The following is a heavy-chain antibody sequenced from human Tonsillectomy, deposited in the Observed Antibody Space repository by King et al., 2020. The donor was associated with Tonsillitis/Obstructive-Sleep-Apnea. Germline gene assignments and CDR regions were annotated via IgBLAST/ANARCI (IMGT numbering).Heavy chain of an antibody. Sequence: QLQESGPGLVKPSETLSLTCTVSGGSVGSGSYYWSWIRQPPGKGLEWIGCISYSGSTNSNPSLKSRVTISLDTSKNQFSLKLSSVTAADTAVYYCASRRITMIQGAMDVWGKGTTVTVSS. CDR2: ISYSGST. CDR1: GGSVGSGSYY. D-gene: IGHD3-10*01. CDR3: ASRRITMIQGAMDV. V-gene: IGHV4-61*01. J-gene: IGHJ6*03.